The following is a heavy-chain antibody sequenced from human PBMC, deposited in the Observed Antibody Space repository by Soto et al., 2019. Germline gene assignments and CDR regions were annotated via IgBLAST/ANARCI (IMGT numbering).Heavy chain of an antibody. D-gene: IGHD2-2*01. CDR3: AREGAGQLTYYYYGMDV. CDR2: INPNSGGT. Sequence: ASVKVSFKASGYTFTGYYMHWVRQAPGQGLEWMGWINPNSGGTNYAQKFQGRVTMTRDTSISTAYMELSRLRSDDTAVYYCAREGAGQLTYYYYGMDVWGQGTTVTVSS. J-gene: IGHJ6*02. V-gene: IGHV1-2*02. CDR1: GYTFTGYY.